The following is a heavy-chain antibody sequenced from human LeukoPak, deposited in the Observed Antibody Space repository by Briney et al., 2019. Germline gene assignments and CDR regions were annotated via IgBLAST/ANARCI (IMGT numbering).Heavy chain of an antibody. CDR2: ISWDGGST. J-gene: IGHJ6*03. V-gene: IGHV3-43D*03. CDR1: GFTFDDYA. Sequence: PGGSLRLSCAASGFTFDDYAMHWVRQAPGKGLEWVSLISWDGGSTYYADSVKGRFTISRDNSKNSLYLQMNSLRAEDTALYYCAKTTQDIGHYYYMDVWGKGTTVTVSS. D-gene: IGHD2-15*01. CDR3: AKTTQDIGHYYYMDV.